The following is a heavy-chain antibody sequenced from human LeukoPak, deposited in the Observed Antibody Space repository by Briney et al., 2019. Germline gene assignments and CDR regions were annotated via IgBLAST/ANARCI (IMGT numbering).Heavy chain of an antibody. CDR1: GGSISSSSYY. Sequence: SETPSLTCTVSGGSISSSSYYWGWIRQPPGKGLEWIGSIYYSGSTYYNPSLKSRVTISVDTSKNQFSLKLSSVTAADTAVYYCATVDQYCSSTSCHRGLSAAWGQGTLVTVSS. J-gene: IGHJ1*01. D-gene: IGHD2-2*01. V-gene: IGHV4-39*05. CDR3: ATVDQYCSSTSCHRGLSAA. CDR2: IYYSGST.